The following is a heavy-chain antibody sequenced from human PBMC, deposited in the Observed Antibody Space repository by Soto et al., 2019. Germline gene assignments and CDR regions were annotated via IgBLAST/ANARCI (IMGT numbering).Heavy chain of an antibody. D-gene: IGHD5-18*01. CDR1: GFTFSSYG. J-gene: IGHJ6*02. CDR3: ARDLANEFMVNYYYGMDV. Sequence: QVQLVESGGGVVQPGRSLRLSCAASGFTFSSYGMHWVRQAPGKGLEWVAVIWYDGSNKYYADSVKGRFTISRDNSKNTLYLQMNSLRAEDTAVYYCARDLANEFMVNYYYGMDVWGQGTTVTVSS. CDR2: IWYDGSNK. V-gene: IGHV3-33*01.